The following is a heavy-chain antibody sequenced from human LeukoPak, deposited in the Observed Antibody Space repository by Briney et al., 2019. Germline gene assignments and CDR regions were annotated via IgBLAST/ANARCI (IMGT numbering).Heavy chain of an antibody. Sequence: ASVKVSCKASGGTFSSYAISWVRQAPGQGLEWMGRIIPIFGTANYAQKFQGRVTITADKSTSTAYMELSSLRSEDTAVYYCARQARDYYYYMDVGGKGTTVTVSS. J-gene: IGHJ6*03. CDR1: GGTFSSYA. CDR3: ARQARDYYYYMDV. CDR2: IIPIFGTA. V-gene: IGHV1-69*06.